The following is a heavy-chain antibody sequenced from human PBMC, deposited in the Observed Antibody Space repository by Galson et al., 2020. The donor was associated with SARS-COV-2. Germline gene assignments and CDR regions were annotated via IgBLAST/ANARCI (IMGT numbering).Heavy chain of an antibody. J-gene: IGHJ5*02. V-gene: IGHV3-30-3*01. CDR2: ISYDGSNK. Sequence: TGGSLRLSCAASGFTFSSYAMHWVRQAPGKGLEWVAVISYDGSNKYYADSVKGRFTISRDNSKNTLYLQMNSLRAEDTAVYYCAREQGGYYSPWGQGTLVTVSS. D-gene: IGHD3-22*01. CDR1: GFTFSSYA. CDR3: AREQGGYYSP.